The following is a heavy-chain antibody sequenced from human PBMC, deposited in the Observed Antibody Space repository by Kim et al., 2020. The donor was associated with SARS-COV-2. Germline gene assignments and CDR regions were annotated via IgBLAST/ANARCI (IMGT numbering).Heavy chain of an antibody. D-gene: IGHD6-6*01. J-gene: IGHJ6*04. CDR3: ARLSSIAAPMDV. V-gene: IGHV1-8*01. Sequence: GYARKFQGRVTMTRNTSISTAYMELSSLRSEDTAVYYCARLSSIAAPMDVWGKGTTVTVSS.